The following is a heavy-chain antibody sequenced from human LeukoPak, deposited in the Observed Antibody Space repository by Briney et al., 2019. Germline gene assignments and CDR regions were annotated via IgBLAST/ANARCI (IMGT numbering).Heavy chain of an antibody. CDR1: GYTFTGYY. CDR2: INPNSGGT. Sequence: ASVNVSCKASGYTFTGYYMYWVRQAPGQGLEWMGWINPNSGGTNYAQKFQGRVTMTRDTSISTAYMELSRLRSDDTAVYYCARDLPTTPKLLWFGEARDDAFDIWGQGTMVTVSS. V-gene: IGHV1-2*02. CDR3: ARDLPTTPKLLWFGEARDDAFDI. D-gene: IGHD3-10*01. J-gene: IGHJ3*02.